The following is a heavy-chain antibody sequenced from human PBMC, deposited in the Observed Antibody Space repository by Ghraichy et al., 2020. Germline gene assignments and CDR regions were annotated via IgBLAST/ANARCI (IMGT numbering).Heavy chain of an antibody. CDR2: IYSGGST. CDR3: ARGGLGYYGSGSYGDYYGMDV. Sequence: GESLNISCAASGFTVSSNYMSWVRQAPGKGLEWVSVIYSGGSTYYADSVKGRFTISRDNSKNTLYLQMNSLRAEDTAVYYCARGGLGYYGSGSYGDYYGMDVWGQGTTVTVSS. J-gene: IGHJ6*02. V-gene: IGHV3-53*01. CDR1: GFTVSSNY. D-gene: IGHD3-10*01.